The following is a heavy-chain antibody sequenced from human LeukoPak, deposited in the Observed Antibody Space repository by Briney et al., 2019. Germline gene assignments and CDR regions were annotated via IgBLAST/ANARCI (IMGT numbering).Heavy chain of an antibody. CDR1: GGSISTYY. D-gene: IGHD3-10*01. CDR3: ARLRGLEFFDY. CDR2: INHSGST. J-gene: IGHJ4*02. V-gene: IGHV4-34*01. Sequence: SETLSLTCTVSGGSISTYYWSWIRQPPGKGLEWIGEINHSGSTNYNPSLKSRVTISVDTSKNQFSLKLSSVTAADTAVYYCARLRGLEFFDYWGQGTLVTVSS.